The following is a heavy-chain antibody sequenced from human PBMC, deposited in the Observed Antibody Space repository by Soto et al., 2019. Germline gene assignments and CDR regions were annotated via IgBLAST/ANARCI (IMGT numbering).Heavy chain of an antibody. Sequence: QEQLVESGGGLVKPGGSLRLSCAASGFTFTDYYMSWIRQAPGKGLEWVSYIDSSGSSIYDADSVKGRFTISRDNTKNSVYLQMTSRRAEDTAVYYCARGRSFPGVWGKGTTVTVSS. CDR1: GFTFTDYY. CDR2: IDSSGSSI. CDR3: ARGRSFPGV. J-gene: IGHJ6*04. V-gene: IGHV3-11*01. D-gene: IGHD3-16*02.